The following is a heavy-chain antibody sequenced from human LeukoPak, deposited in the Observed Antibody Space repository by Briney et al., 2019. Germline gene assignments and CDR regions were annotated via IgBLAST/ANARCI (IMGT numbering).Heavy chain of an antibody. D-gene: IGHD3-22*01. Sequence: AGGSLRLSCAASGFTVSSNYMSWVRQAPGKGLEWVSVIYSGGSTYYADSVKGRVTISRDNSKNTLYLQMNSLRAEDTAVYYCARALNYYDSSAPYYYYYMDVWGKGTTVTVSS. CDR3: ARALNYYDSSAPYYYYYMDV. CDR2: IYSGGST. CDR1: GFTVSSNY. V-gene: IGHV3-53*01. J-gene: IGHJ6*03.